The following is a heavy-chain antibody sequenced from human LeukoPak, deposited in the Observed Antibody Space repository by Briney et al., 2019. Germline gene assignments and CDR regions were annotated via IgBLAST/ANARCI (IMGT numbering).Heavy chain of an antibody. CDR2: ISAYNGNT. V-gene: IGHV1-18*01. D-gene: IGHD3-22*01. J-gene: IGHJ4*02. Sequence: ASVKVSCTASGYTFTSYGISWVRQAPGQGLEWMGWISAYNGNTNYAQKLQGRVTMTTDTSTSTVYMELRSLRSDDTAMYYCARGGDSSGYFGDWGQGTLVTVSS. CDR3: ARGGDSSGYFGD. CDR1: GYTFTSYG.